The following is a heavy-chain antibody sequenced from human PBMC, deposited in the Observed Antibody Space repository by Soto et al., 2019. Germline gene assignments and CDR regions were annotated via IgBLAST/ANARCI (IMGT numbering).Heavy chain of an antibody. Sequence: QVQLVQSGAEVKKPGSSVKVACKVSGDTFSNYVINWVRQAPGQGLEWMGAIVPIFRTANYAQKFQGRVXXTPXEFTITAYMELSGLRSDDTATYYCARETSAPGTFREDASDIWGQGTLVTVSS. D-gene: IGHD6-13*01. J-gene: IGHJ3*02. CDR2: IVPIFRTA. CDR3: ARETSAPGTFREDASDI. V-gene: IGHV1-69*05. CDR1: GDTFSNYV.